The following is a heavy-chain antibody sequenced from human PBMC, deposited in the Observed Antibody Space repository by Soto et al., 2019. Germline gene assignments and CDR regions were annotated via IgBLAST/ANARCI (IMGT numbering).Heavy chain of an antibody. CDR2: FDPEDGET. CDR3: ATGLYSGYDGGVHY. CDR1: GYTLTELS. V-gene: IGHV1-24*01. D-gene: IGHD5-12*01. Sequence: ASVKVSCKVSGYTLTELSMHWVRQAPGKGLEWMGGFDPEDGETIYAQKFQGRVTMTEDTSTDTAYMELSSLRSEDTAVYYCATGLYSGYDGGVHYWGQGALVTVSS. J-gene: IGHJ4*02.